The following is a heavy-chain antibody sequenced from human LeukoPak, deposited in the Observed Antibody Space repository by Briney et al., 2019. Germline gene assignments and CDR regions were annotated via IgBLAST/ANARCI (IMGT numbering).Heavy chain of an antibody. CDR1: GYTFTGYY. J-gene: IGHJ4*02. D-gene: IGHD3-3*01. Sequence: ASVKVSCKASGYTFTGYYMHWVRQAPGQGLEWMGIINPSGGSTSYAQKFQGRVTMTRDTSTSTVYMELSSLRSEDTAVYYCARARVNDFWSGYFDYWGQGTLVTVSS. V-gene: IGHV1-46*03. CDR2: INPSGGST. CDR3: ARARVNDFWSGYFDY.